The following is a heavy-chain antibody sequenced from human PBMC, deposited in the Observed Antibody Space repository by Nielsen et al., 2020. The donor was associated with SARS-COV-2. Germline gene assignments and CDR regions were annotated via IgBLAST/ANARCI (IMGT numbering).Heavy chain of an antibody. CDR2: IYYSGST. J-gene: IGHJ2*01. Sequence: SETLSLTCTVSGGSISSYYWSWIRQHPGKGLEWIGYIYYSGSTYYNPSLKSRVTISVDTSKNQFSLKLSSVTAADTAVYYCARDRVELAARWYFDLWGRGTLVTVSS. CDR3: ARDRVELAARWYFDL. CDR1: GGSISSYY. D-gene: IGHD6-6*01. V-gene: IGHV4-59*06.